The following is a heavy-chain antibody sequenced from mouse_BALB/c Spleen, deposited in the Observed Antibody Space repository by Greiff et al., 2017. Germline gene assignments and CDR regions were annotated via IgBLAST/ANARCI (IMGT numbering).Heavy chain of an antibody. D-gene: IGHD1-1*01. CDR1: GYTFTSYY. CDR2: INPSNGGT. CDR3: TRWGYYGYGYVDV. Sequence: VQLQQSGAELVKPGASVKLSCKASGYTFTSYYMYWVKQRPGQGLEWIGEINPSNGGTNFNEKFKSKATLTVDKSSSTAYMQLSSLTSEDSAVYYCTRWGYYGYGYVDVWGAGTTVTVSS. J-gene: IGHJ1*01. V-gene: IGHV1S81*02.